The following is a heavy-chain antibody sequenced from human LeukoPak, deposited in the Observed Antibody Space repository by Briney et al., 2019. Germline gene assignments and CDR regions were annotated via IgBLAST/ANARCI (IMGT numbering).Heavy chain of an antibody. Sequence: SETLSLTCTVSGGSMSDYYWSFIRQPAGKGLEWIGRIHTSWTTYFNPSLKSRVTMSVDTSKNQFSLRLTSMTAADTAVYFCARGDYYDGGGRNWFDLWGQGTLVTVSS. J-gene: IGHJ5*02. V-gene: IGHV4-4*07. D-gene: IGHD3-16*01. CDR2: IHTSWTT. CDR1: GGSMSDYY. CDR3: ARGDYYDGGGRNWFDL.